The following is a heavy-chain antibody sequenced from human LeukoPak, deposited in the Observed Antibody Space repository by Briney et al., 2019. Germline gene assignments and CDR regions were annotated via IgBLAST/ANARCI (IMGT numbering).Heavy chain of an antibody. CDR2: IYYSGST. V-gene: IGHV4-59*01. CDR3: VESSSPYYMDV. Sequence: SETLSLTCTVSGGSISSYYWSWIRQPPGKGLEWIGYIYYSGSTNYNPSLKSRVTISVDTSKNQFSLNLSSVTAADTAVYYCVESSSPYYMDVWGKGTTVTISS. D-gene: IGHD3-3*01. J-gene: IGHJ6*03. CDR1: GGSISSYY.